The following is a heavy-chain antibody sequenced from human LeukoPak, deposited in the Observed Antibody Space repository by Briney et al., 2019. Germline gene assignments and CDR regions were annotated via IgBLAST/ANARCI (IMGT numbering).Heavy chain of an antibody. CDR2: INHSGSA. CDR3: AGGYSGYDVGY. J-gene: IGHJ4*02. CDR1: DASFSGFY. D-gene: IGHD5-12*01. Sequence: SETLSLTCAVYDASFSGFYWNWIRPTPGKGLEWIGEINHSGSANYHPSLMSRVTFSIDTSKKQFSLNLTSVTVADTAVYYCAGGYSGYDVGYWGQGTRVTVSS. V-gene: IGHV4-34*01.